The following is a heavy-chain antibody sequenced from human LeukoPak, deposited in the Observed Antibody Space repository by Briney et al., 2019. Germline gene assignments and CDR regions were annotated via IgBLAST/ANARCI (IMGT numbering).Heavy chain of an antibody. CDR3: ARETPSRSGDY. CDR2: ISYDGSNK. CDR1: GFTFSSYA. V-gene: IGHV3-30*04. Sequence: GGSLRLSCAASGFTFSSYAMHWVRHAPGKGLEWVAVISYDGSNKYYADSVKGRFTISRDNSKNTLYLQMNSLRAEDTAVYYCARETPSRSGDYWGQGTLVTVSS. D-gene: IGHD2-15*01. J-gene: IGHJ4*02.